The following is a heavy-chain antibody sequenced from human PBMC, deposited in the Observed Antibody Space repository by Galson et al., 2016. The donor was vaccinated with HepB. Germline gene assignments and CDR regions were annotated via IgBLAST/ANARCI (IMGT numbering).Heavy chain of an antibody. CDR1: GVSVSNYY. CDR2: IYFNENT. V-gene: IGHV4-59*02. J-gene: IGHJ5*02. D-gene: IGHD3-22*01. CDR3: VRDDSRGYYYGTWVDP. Sequence: ETLSLTCTVSGVSVSNYYWSWIRQPPGKGLEWIGNIYFNENTQYNPSLGSRVTMSVDRSKNQFYLTLSSVTAADTAVYYCVRDDSRGYYYGTWVDPWGQGTPVIVSS.